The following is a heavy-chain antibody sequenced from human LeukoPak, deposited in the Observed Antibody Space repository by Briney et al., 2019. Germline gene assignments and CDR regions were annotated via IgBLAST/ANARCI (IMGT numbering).Heavy chain of an antibody. CDR3: ARADDCAFDI. D-gene: IGHD2-21*01. V-gene: IGHV3-21*01. J-gene: IGHJ3*02. Sequence: GGSLRLSCAASGFTFSTYSMNWVRQAPGEGLECVSSISSSSSYIYYADSVKGRFTISRDNAKNSLYLQMNSLRAEDTAVYYCARADDCAFDIWGHGTMVTVSS. CDR2: ISSSSSYI. CDR1: GFTFSTYS.